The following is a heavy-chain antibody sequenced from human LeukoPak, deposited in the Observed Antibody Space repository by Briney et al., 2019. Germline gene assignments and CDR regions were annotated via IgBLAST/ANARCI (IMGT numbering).Heavy chain of an antibody. CDR3: ARDPGAYDSSGYSS. D-gene: IGHD3-22*01. CDR1: GFTFSSYA. Sequence: PGGSLRLSCAASGFTFSSYAMPWVRQAPGKGLEWVACISYDGSNKYYADSVKGRFTISRDNSKNTLYLQMNSLRAEDTAVYYCARDPGAYDSSGYSSWGQGTLVTVSS. J-gene: IGHJ4*02. V-gene: IGHV3-30-3*01. CDR2: ISYDGSNK.